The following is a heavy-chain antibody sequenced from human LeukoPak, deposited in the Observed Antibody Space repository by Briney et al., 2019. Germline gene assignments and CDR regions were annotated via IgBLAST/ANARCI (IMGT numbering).Heavy chain of an antibody. D-gene: IGHD5-18*01. CDR2: IWYDGSNK. CDR3: ARVDTAFFDF. CDR1: GFTFSSYG. Sequence: GGSLRLSCAAAGFTFSSYGMHWVRQAPGKGLEWVAVIWYDGSNKYYADSVKGRFTISRDNSKNTLFLQINSLRAEDTAMYYCARVDTAFFDFWGQGTLVTVSS. V-gene: IGHV3-33*01. J-gene: IGHJ4*02.